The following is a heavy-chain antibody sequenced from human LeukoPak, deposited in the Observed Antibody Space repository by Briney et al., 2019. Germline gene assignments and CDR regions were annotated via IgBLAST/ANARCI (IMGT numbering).Heavy chain of an antibody. CDR3: ARGGITGYCSSTSCYLPSDY. CDR1: GYTFTGYN. CDR2: INPNSGGT. Sequence: ASVKVSCKASGYTFTGYNMHWVRQAPGQGLEWMGRINPNSGGTNYAQKFQGRGTMTRDTSISTAYMELSRLRSDDTAVYYCARGGITGYCSSTSCYLPSDYWGQGTLVTVSS. V-gene: IGHV1-2*06. D-gene: IGHD2-2*01. J-gene: IGHJ4*02.